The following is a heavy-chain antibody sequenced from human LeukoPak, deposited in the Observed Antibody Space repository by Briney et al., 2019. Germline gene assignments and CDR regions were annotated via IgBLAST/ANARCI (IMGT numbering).Heavy chain of an antibody. CDR1: GFTFSSYS. D-gene: IGHD2-2*01. CDR3: ARKGDCSSPTPQPNSSYSSVMDV. V-gene: IGHV3-21*01. J-gene: IGHJ6*04. Sequence: GGSLRLSCAASGFTFSSYSMNWVRQAPGKGLEWVSSISSSSSYIYYADSVKGRFTISRDNAKNSLYLQMNSLRAEDTAVYYCARKGDCSSPTPQPNSSYSSVMDVWGKGTTVPFP. CDR2: ISSSSSYI.